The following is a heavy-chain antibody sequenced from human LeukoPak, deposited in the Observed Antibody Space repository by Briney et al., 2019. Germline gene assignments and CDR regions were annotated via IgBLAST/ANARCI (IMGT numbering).Heavy chain of an antibody. V-gene: IGHV4-61*02. CDR2: IYTSGST. Sequence: PSQTLSLTCTVSGGSISSGSYYWSWIRQPAGKGLEWIGRIYTSGSTNYNPSLKSRVTISVDTSKNQFSLKLSSVTAADTAVYYCARTSTYCSSTSCYEDPYYYYYYMDVWGKGTTVTISS. CDR1: GGSISSGSYY. D-gene: IGHD2-2*01. CDR3: ARTSTYCSSTSCYEDPYYYYYYMDV. J-gene: IGHJ6*03.